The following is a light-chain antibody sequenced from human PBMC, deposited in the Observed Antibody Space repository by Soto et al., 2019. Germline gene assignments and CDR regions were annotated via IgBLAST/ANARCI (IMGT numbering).Light chain of an antibody. CDR3: QTWGTGIRV. CDR2: LNSDGSH. Sequence: QLVLTQSPSASASLGASVKLTCTLSSGXSSYAIAWHQQQPEKGPRYLMKLNSDGSHSKGDGIPDRFSGSSSGAERYLTXXXXXXXXXXXXYXQTWGTGIRVFGGGTKLTVL. J-gene: IGLJ2*01. V-gene: IGLV4-69*01. CDR1: SGXSSYA.